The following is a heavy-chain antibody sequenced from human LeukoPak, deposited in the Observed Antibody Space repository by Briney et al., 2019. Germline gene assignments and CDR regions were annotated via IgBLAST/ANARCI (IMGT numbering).Heavy chain of an antibody. CDR2: IYYSGST. Sequence: PSETLSLTCTVSGGSISRGGYYWGWNRQHPGKGLEWIGYIYYSGSTYYNPSLKSRLTISVDTSKNQFSLKLTSVTAADTAVYYCARSPVSSPTGHYFDYWGQGTLVTVSS. CDR3: ARSPVSSPTGHYFDY. CDR1: GGSISRGGYY. V-gene: IGHV4-31*03. J-gene: IGHJ4*02. D-gene: IGHD2-2*01.